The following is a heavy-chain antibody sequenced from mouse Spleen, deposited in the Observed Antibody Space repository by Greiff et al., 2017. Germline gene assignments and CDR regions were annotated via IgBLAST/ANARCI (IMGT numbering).Heavy chain of an antibody. CDR3: TRFDVDYYVMDY. CDR2: IRLKSDNYAT. V-gene: IGHV6-3*01. D-gene: IGHD2-14*01. CDR1: GFTFSNYW. Sequence: EVKLMESGGGLVQPGGSMKLSCVASGFTFSNYWMNWVRQSPEKGLEWIAQIRLKSDNYATHYAESVKGKFTFSRDDSKSNVNLRMTNLGVEDTGIYYCTRFDVDYYVMDYWGQGTSVTVSS. J-gene: IGHJ4*01.